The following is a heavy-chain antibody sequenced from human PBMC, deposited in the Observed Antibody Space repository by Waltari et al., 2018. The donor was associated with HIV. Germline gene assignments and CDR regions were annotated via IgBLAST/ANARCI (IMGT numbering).Heavy chain of an antibody. CDR3: ARDTLNFYFGLDL. D-gene: IGHD2-21*02. CDR1: DFTFGEYA. J-gene: IGHJ6*02. V-gene: IGHV3-11*01. CDR2: ISSTSFNI. Sequence: QLVESGGRLVQSGGSLRLACVASDFTFGEYAMTWVRQHPGKGRHWMAYISSTSFNIKDAYFVKGRFTISRDNTKKSLDLQMDNLRGDDTATYYCARDTLNFYFGLDLWGQGTTVSVSS.